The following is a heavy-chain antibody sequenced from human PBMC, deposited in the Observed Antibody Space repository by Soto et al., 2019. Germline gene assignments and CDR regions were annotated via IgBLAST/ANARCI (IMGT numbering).Heavy chain of an antibody. CDR3: TTVGASRSSSIWFDP. Sequence: EVQLVESGGGLVKPGGSLRLSCAASGFTFNNAWMTWVRQAPGKGLEWVGRIKSKADGETTDYAAPVKGSFTISRVDLKNTQYLQMNSLKTENTAVYYCTTVGASRSSSIWFDPWGQGTLVTVSP. D-gene: IGHD6-6*01. CDR2: IKSKADGETT. V-gene: IGHV3-15*01. CDR1: GFTFNNAW. J-gene: IGHJ5*02.